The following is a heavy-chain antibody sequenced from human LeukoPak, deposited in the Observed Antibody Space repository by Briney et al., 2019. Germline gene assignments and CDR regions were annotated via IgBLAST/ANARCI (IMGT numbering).Heavy chain of an antibody. Sequence: SETLSLTCTVSGGSISSFSWSWIRQPPGKGLEWIGCIFYTGSTDYSPSLKSRVTISVDTSKNQFSLRLSSVTAADTAVYYCARHFSTISYYYGMDVWGQGTTVTVSS. V-gene: IGHV4-59*08. CDR2: IFYTGST. J-gene: IGHJ6*02. CDR1: GGSISSFS. CDR3: ARHFSTISYYYGMDV. D-gene: IGHD5/OR15-5a*01.